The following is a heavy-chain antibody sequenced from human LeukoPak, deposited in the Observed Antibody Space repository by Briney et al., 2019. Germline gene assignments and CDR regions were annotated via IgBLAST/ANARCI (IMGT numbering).Heavy chain of an antibody. CDR1: GGSISSGGYY. J-gene: IGHJ5*02. V-gene: IGHV4-31*03. D-gene: IGHD3-22*01. CDR3: ARGESSGSNWFDP. CDR2: IYYSGST. Sequence: SSQTLSLTCTVSGGSISSGGYYWSWIRQHPGKGLEWIGYIYYSGSTYYNPSLKSRVTISVDTSKNQFSLKLSSVTAADTAVYYCARGESSGSNWFDPWGQGTLVTVSS.